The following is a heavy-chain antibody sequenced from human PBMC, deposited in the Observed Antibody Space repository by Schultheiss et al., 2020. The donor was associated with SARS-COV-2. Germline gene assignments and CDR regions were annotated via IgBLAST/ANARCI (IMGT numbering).Heavy chain of an antibody. CDR3: ARHPIAAAGNYLHIDY. D-gene: IGHD6-13*01. J-gene: IGHJ4*02. CDR1: GYSFTSYW. V-gene: IGHV5-10-1*01. Sequence: GESLKISCKGSGYSFTSYWIGWVRQMPGKGLEWMGRIDPSDSYTNYSPSFQGHVTISADKSISTAYLQWSSLKASDTAMYYCARHPIAAAGNYLHIDYWGQGTLVTVSS. CDR2: IDPSDSYT.